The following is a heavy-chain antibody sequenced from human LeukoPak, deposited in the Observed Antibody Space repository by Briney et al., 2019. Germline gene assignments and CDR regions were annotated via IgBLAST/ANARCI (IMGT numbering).Heavy chain of an antibody. J-gene: IGHJ4*02. D-gene: IGHD5-12*01. V-gene: IGHV1-2*02. Sequence: GASVKVSCKASGYTFVDYYLYWVRQAPGQGLEWMGWLNPRSGATNYAQKFQARVTMTRDTSINTAYMELSRLRSDDTAVYHCARDHRRGSTGYDMPADWGQGTLVTVSS. CDR2: LNPRSGAT. CDR3: ARDHRRGSTGYDMPAD. CDR1: GYTFVDYY.